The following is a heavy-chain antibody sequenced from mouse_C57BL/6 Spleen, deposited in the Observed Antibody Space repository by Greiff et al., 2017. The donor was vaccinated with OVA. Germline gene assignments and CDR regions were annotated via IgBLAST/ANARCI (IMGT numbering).Heavy chain of an antibody. CDR1: GYTFTSYW. CDR3: ARQEPLLFDY. J-gene: IGHJ2*01. CDR2: IDPSDSYT. Sequence: QVQLQQPGAELVKPGASVKLSCKASGYTFTSYWMQWVKQRPGQGLEWIGEIDPSDSYTNYNQKFKGKATLTVDTSSSTAYMQLSSLTSEDSAVYYCARQEPLLFDYWGQGTTLTVSS. D-gene: IGHD2-10*01. V-gene: IGHV1-50*01.